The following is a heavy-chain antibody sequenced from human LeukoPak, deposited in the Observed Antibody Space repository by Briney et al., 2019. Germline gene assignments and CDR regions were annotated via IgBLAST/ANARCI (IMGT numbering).Heavy chain of an antibody. D-gene: IGHD3-22*01. CDR3: ARPQAGGYYYDSSGPGGMDV. J-gene: IGHJ6*02. V-gene: IGHV1-69*04. CDR1: GGTFSSYA. CDR2: IIPILGIA. Sequence: ASVKVSCKASGGTFSSYAISWVRQAPGQGLEWMGRIIPILGIANYAQKFQGRVTITADKSTSTAYMELSGLRSEDTAVYYCARPQAGGYYYDSSGPGGMDVWGQGTTVTVSS.